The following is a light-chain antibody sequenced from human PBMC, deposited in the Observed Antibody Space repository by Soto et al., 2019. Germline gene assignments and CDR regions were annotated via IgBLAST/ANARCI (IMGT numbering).Light chain of an antibody. CDR2: EGS. CDR1: SSDVGISNL. Sequence: QSALTQPASVSGSPGQSITISCTGTSSDVGISNLVSWYQQHPGKAPKLLIYEGSKRPSGVSNRFSGSKSGNTASLTISGLQAEDEAYYYCCSYAGSSYYVFGSGTKLTVL. V-gene: IGLV2-23*01. J-gene: IGLJ1*01. CDR3: CSYAGSSYYV.